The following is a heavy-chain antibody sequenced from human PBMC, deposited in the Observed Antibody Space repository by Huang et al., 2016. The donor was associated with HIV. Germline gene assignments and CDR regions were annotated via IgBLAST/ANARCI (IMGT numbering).Heavy chain of an antibody. CDR3: TTGTRDYLNAFDI. J-gene: IGHJ3*02. Sequence: EVQLVESGGGLVKPGGSLRLSCELSGFSFSSAWMNWVRQAAGKGVEWVGRIKSKTERGTTDYAAPVKGRFTISRDDSKNTLYLQMNSLKTEDTGVYYCTTGTRDYLNAFDIWGQGTKVTVSS. CDR1: GFSFSSAW. D-gene: IGHD1-7*01. V-gene: IGHV3-15*07. CDR2: IKSKTERGTT.